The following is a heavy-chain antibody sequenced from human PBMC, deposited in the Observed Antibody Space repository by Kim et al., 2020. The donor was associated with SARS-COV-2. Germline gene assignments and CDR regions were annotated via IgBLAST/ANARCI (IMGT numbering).Heavy chain of an antibody. CDR3: ARLPQGYFDLVLSTDHYYFGMAV. V-gene: IGHV3-7*01. D-gene: IGHD3-9*01. J-gene: IGHJ6*02. CDR1: GFTFSSYW. CDR2: IKQDGSEK. Sequence: GGSLRLSCAASGFTFSSYWMSWVRQAPGKGLEWVANIKQDGSEKYYVDSVKGRFTISRDNAKNSLYLQMNSLRAEDTAVYYCARLPQGYFDLVLSTDHYYFGMAVCGQGTTVTVSS.